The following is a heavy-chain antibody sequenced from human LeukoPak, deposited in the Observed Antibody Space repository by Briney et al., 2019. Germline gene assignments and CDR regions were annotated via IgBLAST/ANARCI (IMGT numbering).Heavy chain of an antibody. J-gene: IGHJ4*02. Sequence: ASVTVSCTASGYTFTIYGISWVRQAPGQGLEWMGWISAYNGNTNYAQKLQGRVTMTIDTSTSTAYMELRSLRTDDTAVYYCARGQGYESALFGYWGQGTLVTVSS. D-gene: IGHD3-16*01. V-gene: IGHV1-18*01. CDR1: GYTFTIYG. CDR2: ISAYNGNT. CDR3: ARGQGYESALFGY.